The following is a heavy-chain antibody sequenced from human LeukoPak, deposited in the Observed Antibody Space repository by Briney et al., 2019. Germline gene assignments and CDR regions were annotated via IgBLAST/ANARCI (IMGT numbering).Heavy chain of an antibody. D-gene: IGHD3-22*01. J-gene: IGHJ4*02. CDR2: IYYSGST. V-gene: IGHV4-61*01. Sequence: SETLSLTCTASGGSVSSGSYYWSWIRQPPGKGLEWIGYIYYSGSTNYNPSLKSRVTISVDTSKNQFSLKLSSVTAADTAVYYCARAGDSSGYYLTYWGQGTLVTVSS. CDR1: GGSVSSGSYY. CDR3: ARAGDSSGYYLTY.